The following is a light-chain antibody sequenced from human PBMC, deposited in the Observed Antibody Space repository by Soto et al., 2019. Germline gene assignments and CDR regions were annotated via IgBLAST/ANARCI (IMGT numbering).Light chain of an antibody. V-gene: IGKV1-39*01. CDR1: RSVTNY. J-gene: IGKJ3*01. CDR2: ATS. CDR3: QKSSTVFST. Sequence: DIQMTQSPSSLSASVGDTVTITCRASRSVTNYLNWYQQTPGRAPTLLIFATSTLHSGVPSRFSGSGSGTELTLTIGDLKPEDFATYCGQKSSTVFSTFGPGTKVDVK.